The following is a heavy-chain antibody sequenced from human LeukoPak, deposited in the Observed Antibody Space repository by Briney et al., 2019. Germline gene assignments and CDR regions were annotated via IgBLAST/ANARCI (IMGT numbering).Heavy chain of an antibody. J-gene: IGHJ5*02. CDR2: IYTSGST. Sequence: SETLSLTCTVSGGSISSYYWSWIRQPPGKGLEWIGYIYTSGSTNYNPSLKSRVTIPVDTSKNQFSLKLSSVTAADTAVYYCARSEITYNWFDPWGQGTLVTVSS. CDR1: GGSISSYY. V-gene: IGHV4-4*09. D-gene: IGHD3-10*01. CDR3: ARSEITYNWFDP.